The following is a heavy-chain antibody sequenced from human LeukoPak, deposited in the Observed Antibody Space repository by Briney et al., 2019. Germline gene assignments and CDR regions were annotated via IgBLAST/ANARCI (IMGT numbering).Heavy chain of an antibody. CDR3: AKVEDGYKRGNYFDY. J-gene: IGHJ4*02. D-gene: IGHD5-24*01. CDR1: GFTFSSYS. CDR2: ISSSSSTI. V-gene: IGHV3-48*01. Sequence: GGSLRLSCAASGFTFSSYSMNWVRQAPGKGLEWVSYISSSSSTIYYADSVKGRFTISRDNSKNTLYLQMNSLRAEDTAVYYCAKVEDGYKRGNYFDYWGQGTLVTVSS.